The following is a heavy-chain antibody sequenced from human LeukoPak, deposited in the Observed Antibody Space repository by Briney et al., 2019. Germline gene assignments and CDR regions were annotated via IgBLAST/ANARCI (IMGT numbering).Heavy chain of an antibody. CDR2: IRSGGTNI. CDR1: GFTFSNCA. CDR3: ARDISAWDTNDTLGES. V-gene: IGHV3-48*03. D-gene: IGHD3-16*01. Sequence: GGSLRLSCAASGFTFSNCAMTWVRQAPGKGLEWISYIRSGGTNIYYTDSVKGRFTISRDNAKNSLYLQMNNLRAEDTAVYYCARDISAWDTNDTLGESWGQGTLVTVSS. J-gene: IGHJ5*02.